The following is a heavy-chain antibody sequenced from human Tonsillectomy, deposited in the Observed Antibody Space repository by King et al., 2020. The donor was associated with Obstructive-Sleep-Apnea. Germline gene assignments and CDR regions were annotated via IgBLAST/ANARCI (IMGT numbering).Heavy chain of an antibody. CDR3: AGRGDRNGAFDY. CDR2: IFDDGRT. CDR1: AASLRTGGHS. D-gene: IGHD1-14*01. J-gene: IGHJ4*02. V-gene: IGHV4-30-4*07. Sequence: VQLQESGPGLVKSSETLSLTCGVSAASLRTGGHSWGWVRQPPGQGLEWIGYIFDDGRTYYYPSLRGRVSISVDTSKNQFSVRLTSVTAADTAVYYCAGRGDRNGAFDYWGQGTLVTVSS.